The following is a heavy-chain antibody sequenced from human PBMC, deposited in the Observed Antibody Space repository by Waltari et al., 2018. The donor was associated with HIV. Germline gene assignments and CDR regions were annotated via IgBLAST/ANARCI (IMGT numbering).Heavy chain of an antibody. D-gene: IGHD6-13*01. J-gene: IGHJ4*02. Sequence: QLQLQESGPGLVKPSETLSLTCTVSGGSISSSSYYWGWIRQPPGKGLEWIGSIYYSGSTYYNPSLKSRVTISVDTSKNQFSLKLSSVTAADTAVYYCANGPTPDSSSWYGGFDYWGQGTLVTVSS. V-gene: IGHV4-39*01. CDR1: GGSISSSSYY. CDR3: ANGPTPDSSSWYGGFDY. CDR2: IYYSGST.